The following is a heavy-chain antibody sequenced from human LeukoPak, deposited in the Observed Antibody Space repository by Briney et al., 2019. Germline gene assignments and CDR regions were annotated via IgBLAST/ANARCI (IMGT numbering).Heavy chain of an antibody. CDR1: GFTFSSYG. J-gene: IGHJ3*02. V-gene: IGHV3-64*01. CDR3: ARAAPKEAFDI. Sequence: GGSLRLSCAASGFTFSSYGMHWVRQAPGKGLEYVSAISSNGGSTYYANSVKGRFTISRDNSKNTLYLQMGSLRAEDMAVYYCARAAPKEAFDIWGQGTMVTVSS. CDR2: ISSNGGST.